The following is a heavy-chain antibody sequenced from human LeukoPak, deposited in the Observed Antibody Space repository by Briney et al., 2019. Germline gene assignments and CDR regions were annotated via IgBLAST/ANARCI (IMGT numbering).Heavy chain of an antibody. V-gene: IGHV3-23*01. Sequence: GWSVRLTCPSSGFLFAHQALNWVRPPAGRGLEWVAGICIGNKYYAASVRGRFAISRDDSKNMVYLQMNSLRVEDTARYYCVREAGNCASLCIKTNWFDPWGQGTLVTVSS. J-gene: IGHJ5*02. D-gene: IGHD2-8*01. CDR1: GFLFAHQA. CDR3: VREAGNCASLCIKTNWFDP. CDR2: ICIGNK.